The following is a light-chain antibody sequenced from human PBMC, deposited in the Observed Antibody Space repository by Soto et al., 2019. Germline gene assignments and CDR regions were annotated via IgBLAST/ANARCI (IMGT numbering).Light chain of an antibody. J-gene: IGKJ2*01. CDR1: QSVSSY. V-gene: IGKV3-15*01. Sequence: EIVMTQSPATLSVSPGGRATLSCGASQSVSSYLAWYQQRPGQPPRLLIYRASTRATGIPARFSGSGSGTEFSLTISSLQSEDFAVYYCQQYNTWPPRYTFGQGTKLEI. CDR2: RAS. CDR3: QQYNTWPPRYT.